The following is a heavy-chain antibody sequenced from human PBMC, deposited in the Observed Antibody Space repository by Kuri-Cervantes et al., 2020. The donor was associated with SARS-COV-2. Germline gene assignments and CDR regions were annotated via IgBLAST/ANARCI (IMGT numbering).Heavy chain of an antibody. CDR1: GFNFNIYG. CDR3: AKARGWYSSFFDY. CDR2: LSYDGSSE. J-gene: IGHJ4*02. D-gene: IGHD6-19*01. Sequence: GGSLRLSCAASGFNFNIYGMHWVRQAPGKGLEWVASLSYDGSSECYADSVKCRFTISRDNSKNTLYLQMNILRAEDTAVYYCAKARGWYSSFFDYWGQGTLVTVSS. V-gene: IGHV3-30-3*01.